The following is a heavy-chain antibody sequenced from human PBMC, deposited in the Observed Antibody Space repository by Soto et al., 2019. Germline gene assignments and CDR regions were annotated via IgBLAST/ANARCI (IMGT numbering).Heavy chain of an antibody. Sequence: QVQLQESGPGLVKPSETLSLTCTVSGGSITNYYCSWFRQPPGKGLEWIGYINYDGYSAYNLSLNRRVTLSMDASKTQFSLMLEFVTATDTAVYYCARHGFGTLHGLVDVWGRGTTVIVSS. CDR3: ARHGFGTLHGLVDV. CDR1: GGSITNYY. J-gene: IGHJ6*02. V-gene: IGHV4-59*08. D-gene: IGHD3-10*01. CDR2: INYDGYS.